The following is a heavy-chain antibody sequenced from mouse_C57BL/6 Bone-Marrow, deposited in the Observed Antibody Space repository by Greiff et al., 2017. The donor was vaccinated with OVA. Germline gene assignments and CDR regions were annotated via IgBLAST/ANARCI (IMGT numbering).Heavy chain of an antibody. CDR1: GFTFTDYY. J-gene: IGHJ1*03. V-gene: IGHV7-3*01. CDR3: ARYKDYGSRKWYFDV. CDR2: IRNKANGYTT. Sequence: DVKLVESGGGLVQPGGSLSLSCAASGFTFTDYYMSWVRQPPGKALEWLGFIRNKANGYTTEYSASVKGRFTISRDNSQSILYLQMNALRAEDSATYYCARYKDYGSRKWYFDVWGTGTTVTVSS. D-gene: IGHD1-1*01.